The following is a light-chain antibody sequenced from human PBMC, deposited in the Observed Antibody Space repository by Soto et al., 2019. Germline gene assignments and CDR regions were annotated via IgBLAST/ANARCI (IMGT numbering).Light chain of an antibody. Sequence: DLQMTQSPSSLSASVGDRVTITCRASQSISNYLNWYQQKPGKAPKLLIYAASSLQSGVPSGFSGSGSGTDFTLTISSLQREDFATYYCQQSYSTPWTFGQGTKVEI. CDR3: QQSYSTPWT. CDR2: AAS. V-gene: IGKV1-39*01. CDR1: QSISNY. J-gene: IGKJ1*01.